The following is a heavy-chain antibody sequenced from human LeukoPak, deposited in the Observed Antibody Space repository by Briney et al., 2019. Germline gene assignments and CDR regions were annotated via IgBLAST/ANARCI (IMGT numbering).Heavy chain of an antibody. V-gene: IGHV3-72*01. Sequence: PGGSLRLSCAASGFTDNTNHMCWVRQAPGKGLEWVGRSRNRAKSYTTDYAASVKGRFTISRDDSKSTLYLQMNSLETEDTAVYYCSRDATGDHWSQGTLVSVSS. CDR2: SRNRAKSYTT. J-gene: IGHJ4*02. CDR1: GFTDNTNH. CDR3: SRDATGDH.